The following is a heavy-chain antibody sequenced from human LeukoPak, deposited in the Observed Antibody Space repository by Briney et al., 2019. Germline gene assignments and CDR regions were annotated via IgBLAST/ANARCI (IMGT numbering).Heavy chain of an antibody. CDR2: IFHSGSS. CDR1: GYSISSDYY. D-gene: IGHD3-22*01. CDR3: ERVRSDYYDSTAGGFDY. Sequence: SETLSLTCAVSGYSISSDYYWGWIRQPPGKGLEWIGSIFHSGSSFYNPSLKSRFTISVDTSKNQFSLKLSSVTAADTAVYYCERVRSDYYDSTAGGFDYWGQETLVTVSS. V-gene: IGHV4-38-2*01. J-gene: IGHJ4*02.